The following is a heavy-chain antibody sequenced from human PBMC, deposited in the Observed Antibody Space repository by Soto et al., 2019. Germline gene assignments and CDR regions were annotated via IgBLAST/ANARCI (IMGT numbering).Heavy chain of an antibody. CDR1: GFTFSSNA. Sequence: EVQLLESGGGLVQPGGSLRLSCAASGFTFSSNAMSWVRQTPGKGLEWVSAITSTGGSTYYADSVKGRFTISRDNSKNTLFLQMNSLRAEDTAIYYCAKSVGSGWSKSEYWGQGTLVTVSS. CDR3: AKSVGSGWSKSEY. J-gene: IGHJ4*02. V-gene: IGHV3-23*01. CDR2: ITSTGGST. D-gene: IGHD6-19*01.